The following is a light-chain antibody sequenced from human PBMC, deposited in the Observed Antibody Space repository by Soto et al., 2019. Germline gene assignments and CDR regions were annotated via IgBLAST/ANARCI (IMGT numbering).Light chain of an antibody. Sequence: QSVLTQPPSASGTPGQRVNISCSGSSSNIGSNYVYWYQQHPGKAPKLMISEVTNRPSGVSDRFSGSKSGNTASLTISGLQAEDEADYYCSSFTSRFTFVFGTGTKLTVL. J-gene: IGLJ1*01. CDR2: EVT. V-gene: IGLV2-14*01. CDR1: SSNIGSNY. CDR3: SSFTSRFTFV.